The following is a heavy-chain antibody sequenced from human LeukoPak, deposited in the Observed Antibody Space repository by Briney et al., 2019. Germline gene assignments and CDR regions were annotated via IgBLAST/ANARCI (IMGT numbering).Heavy chain of an antibody. CDR2: INPSGGST. J-gene: IGHJ5*02. CDR1: GYTLSNYY. Sequence: ASVKVSCKASGYTLSNYYMHWVRQAPGQGLEWMGIINPSGGSTIYAQKFQGRLTMTRDISTGTVYMELSSLRSEDTAVYYCGRDLNRSGYTREGRFDPWGQGTLVTVSS. D-gene: IGHD3-22*01. V-gene: IGHV1-46*01. CDR3: GRDLNRSGYTREGRFDP.